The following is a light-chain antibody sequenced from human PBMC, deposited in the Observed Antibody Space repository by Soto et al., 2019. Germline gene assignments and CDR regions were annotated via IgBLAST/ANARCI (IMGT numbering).Light chain of an antibody. CDR1: PSVSSS. J-gene: IGKJ2*01. CDR3: QQYDNWPPYT. CDR2: GVS. V-gene: IGKV3-15*01. Sequence: EFVLTQSPATLSLSPGERATLSCRASPSVSSSVAWYQHKPGRAPRLLIYGVSTRASGIPARFSGSGSETEFTLTISSLQSEDFAVYYCQQYDNWPPYTLGQGTKVDIK.